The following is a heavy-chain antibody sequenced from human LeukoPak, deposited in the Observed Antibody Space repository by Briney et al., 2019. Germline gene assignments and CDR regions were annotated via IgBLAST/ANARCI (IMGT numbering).Heavy chain of an antibody. CDR3: ARGGRGGRLTMTPGYYFDY. Sequence: SETLSLTCAVYDGSFSGNYWTWIRQPPGKGLEWIGEITHSGSTNYNLSLKSRVTMSVDTSKNQFSLNLTSVTAADTAVYYCARGGRGGRLTMTPGYYFDYWGQGTLVTVSS. D-gene: IGHD3-10*01. V-gene: IGHV4-34*01. CDR2: ITHSGST. J-gene: IGHJ4*02. CDR1: DGSFSGNY.